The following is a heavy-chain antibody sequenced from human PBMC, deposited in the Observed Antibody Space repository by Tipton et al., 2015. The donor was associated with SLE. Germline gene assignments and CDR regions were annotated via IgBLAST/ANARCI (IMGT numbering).Heavy chain of an antibody. Sequence: GLVKPSETLSLTCTVSGDSISNNDYYWGWIRQPPGKGLEWIGSIYYSGSTYYNPSLKSRVTISVDTSKNQFFLKLSSVTAADTAVYHCARTYDSSTGVFGYWGQGILVTVSS. J-gene: IGHJ4*02. CDR3: ARTYDSSTGVFGY. D-gene: IGHD3-22*01. V-gene: IGHV4-39*01. CDR2: IYYSGST. CDR1: GDSISNNDYY.